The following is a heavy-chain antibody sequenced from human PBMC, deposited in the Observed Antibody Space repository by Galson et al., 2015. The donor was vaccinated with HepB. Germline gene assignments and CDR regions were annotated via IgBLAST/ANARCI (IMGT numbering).Heavy chain of an antibody. CDR3: SRVSATSYYFDY. CDR2: VFENRGHK. V-gene: IGHV3-23*01. Sequence: SLRLSCAASGFTLSTYAMSWVRQAPGKGLEWVSGVFENRGHKFYADSVEGRFTISRDESKNTLYLQMQSLRAEDTAIYYCSRVSATSYYFDYLGQGILVTIAS. D-gene: IGHD5-12*01. J-gene: IGHJ4*02. CDR1: GFTLSTYA.